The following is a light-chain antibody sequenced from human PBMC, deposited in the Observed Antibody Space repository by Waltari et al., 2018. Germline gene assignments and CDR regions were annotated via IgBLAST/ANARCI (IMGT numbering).Light chain of an antibody. Sequence: QSALTQPPSASGSPGQSVTISCTGTSSDVGGYDYVSWYQQHPGKAPKLILYEVNKRPSGVPDRFSGSKSGNTTSLTVSGLQAEDEADYYCSSYTSSNNCVFGTGTKVTVL. CDR2: EVN. CDR3: SSYTSSNNCV. V-gene: IGLV2-8*01. J-gene: IGLJ1*01. CDR1: SSDVGGYDY.